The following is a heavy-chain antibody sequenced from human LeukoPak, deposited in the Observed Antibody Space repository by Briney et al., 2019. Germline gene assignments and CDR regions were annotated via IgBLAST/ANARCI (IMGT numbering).Heavy chain of an antibody. J-gene: IGHJ3*01. CDR3: ARVRGYYGSGNFDAFDF. CDR1: GFTFSSYA. V-gene: IGHV3-21*01. D-gene: IGHD3-10*01. CDR2: ISSSSSYI. Sequence: PGGSLRLSCAASGFTFSSYAMSWVRQAPGKGLEWVSSISSSSSYIYYPDSVKGRFTISRDNAKNSLYLQMNSLRAEDTAVYYCARVRGYYGSGNFDAFDFWGQGTMVTVSS.